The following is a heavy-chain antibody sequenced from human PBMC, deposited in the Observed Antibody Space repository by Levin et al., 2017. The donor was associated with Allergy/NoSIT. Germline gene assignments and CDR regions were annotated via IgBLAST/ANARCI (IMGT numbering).Heavy chain of an antibody. CDR2: IYWDNDK. Sequence: SGPTLVKPTQTLTLTCTFSGFSLTTVGVGVGWIRQPPGKALEWLALIYWDNDKRYSPALKSRGTVIKDTSKNQVVLTLTNMDPVDTATYYGARHPGQWFGQSLVGFDIWGQGTMVTVSS. J-gene: IGHJ3*02. CDR1: GFSLTTVGVG. CDR3: ARHPGQWFGQSLVGFDI. D-gene: IGHD3-10*01. V-gene: IGHV2-5*02.